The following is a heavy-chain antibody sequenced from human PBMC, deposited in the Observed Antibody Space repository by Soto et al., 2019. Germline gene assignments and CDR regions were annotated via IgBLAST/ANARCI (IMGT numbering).Heavy chain of an antibody. CDR1: GYTFSAFH. D-gene: IGHD2-2*02. J-gene: IGHJ5*01. CDR2: LNPNSGDT. CDR3: ARGHCRSGSCYSWFDS. Sequence: QVQLVQSGAEVKKPGASVKVSCKASGYTFSAFHINWVRQAPGQGLEWMGWLNPNSGDTKFTQKFQGRVTMTRDTSIRTAYMELINLRSDDTAVYYCARGHCRSGSCYSWFDSWGQGTLVAVSS. V-gene: IGHV1-2*02.